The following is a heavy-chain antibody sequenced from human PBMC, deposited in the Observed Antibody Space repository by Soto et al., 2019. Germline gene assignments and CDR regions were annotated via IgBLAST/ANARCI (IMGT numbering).Heavy chain of an antibody. CDR2: ISGSTDYL. J-gene: IGHJ4*02. CDR1: GFTFTDYY. Sequence: QVQLVESGGDLVKPGGSLRLSCAASGFTFTDYYMSWLRQAPGQGLQWLSYISGSTDYLNYAYSVKGRFTISRDNATHFLYLQMTSLRADDTAVYYCARDLGVASSNEFDFLGQGTLVTGSS. V-gene: IGHV3-11*05. CDR3: ARDLGVASSNEFDF. D-gene: IGHD4-4*01.